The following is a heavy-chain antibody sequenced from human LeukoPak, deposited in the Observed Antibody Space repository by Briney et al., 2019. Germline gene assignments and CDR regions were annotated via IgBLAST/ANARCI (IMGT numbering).Heavy chain of an antibody. Sequence: SETLSLTCTVSGGSIRSSYYYWGWIRQPPGKGLEWIGSIYDSGSTNYNPSLKSRVTISVDKSKNQFSLKLTSVTAADTAAYYCARQGDSGWYYFDYWGQGTLVTVSS. CDR1: GGSIRSSYYY. CDR2: IYDSGST. J-gene: IGHJ4*02. CDR3: ARQGDSGWYYFDY. D-gene: IGHD6-19*01. V-gene: IGHV4-39*07.